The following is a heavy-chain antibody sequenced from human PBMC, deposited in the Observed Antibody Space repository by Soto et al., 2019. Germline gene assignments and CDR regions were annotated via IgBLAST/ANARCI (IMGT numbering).Heavy chain of an antibody. Sequence: ASVKVSCKASGYTFTSYAMHWVRQAPGQRLEWMGWINAGNGNTKYSQKFQGRVTITRDTSTSTVYMELSSLRSEDTAVYYCGRSVLTGTTPWGYYYGMDVWGQGTTVTVSS. V-gene: IGHV1-3*01. CDR3: GRSVLTGTTPWGYYYGMDV. CDR1: GYTFTSYA. D-gene: IGHD1-20*01. J-gene: IGHJ6*02. CDR2: INAGNGNT.